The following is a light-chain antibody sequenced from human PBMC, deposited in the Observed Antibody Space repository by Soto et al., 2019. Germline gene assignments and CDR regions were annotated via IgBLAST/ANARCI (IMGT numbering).Light chain of an antibody. V-gene: IGKV3-11*01. J-gene: IGKJ4*01. CDR1: KSVSSS. Sequence: EIVLTQSPATLSLSPGERATLSCRASKSVSSSLAWYQQKPGQAPRLLIYDASKRATGIPARFSGSGSGADFTLTISSLEPEDFAVYFCQQRSNSPVTFGRGTKVEI. CDR2: DAS. CDR3: QQRSNSPVT.